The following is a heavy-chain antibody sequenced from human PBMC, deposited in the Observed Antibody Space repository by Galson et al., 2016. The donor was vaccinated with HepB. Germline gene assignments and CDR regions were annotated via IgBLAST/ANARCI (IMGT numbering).Heavy chain of an antibody. V-gene: IGHV3-48*02. D-gene: IGHD2-2*01. CDR1: GFTFSSYS. Sequence: SLRLSCAASGFTFSSYSMNWVRQAPGKGLEWVSYISSSSSTIYYADSVKGRFTISRDKAKNSLYLQMNSLRDEDTAVYYCASSLDIVVVPSAKTDSYYYYGMDVWGQGTTVTVSS. CDR3: ASSLDIVVVPSAKTDSYYYYGMDV. CDR2: ISSSSSTI. J-gene: IGHJ6*02.